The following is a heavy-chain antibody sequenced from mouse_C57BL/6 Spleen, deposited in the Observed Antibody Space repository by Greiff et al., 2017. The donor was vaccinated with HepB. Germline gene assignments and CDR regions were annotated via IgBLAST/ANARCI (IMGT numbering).Heavy chain of an antibody. J-gene: IGHJ3*01. V-gene: IGHV1-64*01. CDR1: GYTFTSYW. D-gene: IGHD2-1*01. CDR2: IHPNSGST. CDR3: ARPLYSSFAY. Sequence: QVQLQQPGAELVKPGASVKLSCKASGYTFTSYWMHWVKQRPGQGLEWVGMIHPNSGSTNYNEKFKSKATLTVDKSSSTAYMQLSSLTSEDSAVYYCARPLYSSFAYWGQGTLVTVSA.